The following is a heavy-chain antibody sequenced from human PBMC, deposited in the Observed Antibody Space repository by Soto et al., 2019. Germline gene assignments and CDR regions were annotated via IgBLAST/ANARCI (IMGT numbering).Heavy chain of an antibody. CDR1: GYDFTTYG. Sequence: QVHLVQSGAEVKKPGASVKVSCKVSGYDFTTYGITWVRQAPGQGLEWMAWISAHNGNTDYAQKLQGRVTVTRDTSTSTAYMELRSLRSDDTAMYYCARGRYGDYWGQGALVTVSS. D-gene: IGHD1-1*01. J-gene: IGHJ4*02. CDR2: ISAHNGNT. V-gene: IGHV1-18*01. CDR3: ARGRYGDY.